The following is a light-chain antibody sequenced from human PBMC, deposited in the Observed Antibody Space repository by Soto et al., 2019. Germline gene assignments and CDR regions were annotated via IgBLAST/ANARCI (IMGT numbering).Light chain of an antibody. V-gene: IGKV3-15*01. CDR2: GAS. CDR1: QSVSSN. CDR3: QQYNNWPPRT. J-gene: IGKJ1*01. Sequence: EIVMTQSPATLSVSPGERATLSCRASQSVSSNLAWYQQKPGQAPRLLIYGASTRATGIPARFSGSGSGTEFTLTISSLQSEDIAVYYCQQYNNWPPRTFGQGTKV.